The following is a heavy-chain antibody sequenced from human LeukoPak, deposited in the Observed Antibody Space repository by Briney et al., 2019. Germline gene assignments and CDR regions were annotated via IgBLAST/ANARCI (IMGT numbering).Heavy chain of an antibody. Sequence: PGGSLRLSCAASGFTFSSYAMSWVRQAPGKGLEWVSAISGSGGSTYYADSVKGRFTISRDNSKNTLYLQMNSLRAEDTAVYYCAKGSEHYYDSSGPQGDAFDIWGQGTVVTVSS. CDR3: AKGSEHYYDSSGPQGDAFDI. CDR2: ISGSGGST. V-gene: IGHV3-23*01. CDR1: GFTFSSYA. D-gene: IGHD3-22*01. J-gene: IGHJ3*02.